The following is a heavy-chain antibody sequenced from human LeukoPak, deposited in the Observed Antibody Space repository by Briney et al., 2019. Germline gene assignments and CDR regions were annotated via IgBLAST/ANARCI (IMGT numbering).Heavy chain of an antibody. D-gene: IGHD3-3*01. J-gene: IGHJ4*02. CDR2: IYSGGST. V-gene: IGHV3-66*01. CDR3: AKDYDFWSGFMGY. CDR1: GFTVSSNY. Sequence: GGSLRLSCAASGFTVSSNYMSWVRQAPGKGLEWVSVIYSGGSTYYADSVKGRFTISRDNSKNTLYLQMNSLRAEDTAVYYCAKDYDFWSGFMGYWGQGTLVTVSS.